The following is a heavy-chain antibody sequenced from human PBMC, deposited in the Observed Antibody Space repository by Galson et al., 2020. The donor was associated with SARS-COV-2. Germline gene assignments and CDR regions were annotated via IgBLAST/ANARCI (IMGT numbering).Heavy chain of an antibody. CDR1: GFTFNDYW. CDR3: TLVLAS. J-gene: IGHJ4*02. CDR2: INGDGSST. V-gene: IGHV3-74*01. Sequence: GESLKISCAASGFTFNDYWMHWVRQAPGKGLVWVARINGDGSSTNYADSVKGRFTISRDNAKNTMYLQMNSLRGEETAVYYCTLVLASWGQGTLVTVSS.